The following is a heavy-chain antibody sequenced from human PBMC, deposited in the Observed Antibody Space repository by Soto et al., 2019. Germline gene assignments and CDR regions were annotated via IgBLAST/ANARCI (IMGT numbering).Heavy chain of an antibody. CDR2: INHSGST. Sequence: PSETLSLTCAVYGGSFSDYYWTWIRQPPGKGLEWIGEINHSGSTHCNPSLKSRVTISVDTSKNQFSLKLSSVTAADTAVYYCARGSPGIGSSWWIVDYWGRGTLVTSPQ. CDR1: GGSFSDYY. V-gene: IGHV4-34*01. J-gene: IGHJ4*02. CDR3: ARGSPGIGSSWWIVDY. D-gene: IGHD6-13*01.